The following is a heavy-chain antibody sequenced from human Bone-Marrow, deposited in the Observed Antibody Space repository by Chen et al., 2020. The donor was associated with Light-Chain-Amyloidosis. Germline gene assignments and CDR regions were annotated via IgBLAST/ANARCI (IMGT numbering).Heavy chain of an antibody. V-gene: IGHV3-66*01. D-gene: IGHD4-17*01. J-gene: IGHJ3*02. Sequence: EVQLVESGGGLVQPGGSLRLSCAASGFTFSNAWMSWVRQAPGKGLEWVSVIYSGGIAYYADSRNTLYLQMNSLRAEDTAIYYCASTTVTTRHVGAFDIWGQGTKVTVSS. CDR3: ASTTVTTRHVGAFDI. CDR1: GFTFSNAW. CDR2: IYSGGIA.